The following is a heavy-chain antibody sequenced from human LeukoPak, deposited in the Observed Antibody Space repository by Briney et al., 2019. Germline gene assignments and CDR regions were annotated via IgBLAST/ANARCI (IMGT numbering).Heavy chain of an antibody. J-gene: IGHJ4*02. CDR3: ARDRTRGRGSSGSYYGLKRSFDY. D-gene: IGHD3-10*01. CDR2: IYSGVTT. Sequence: GGSLRLSCAASGFTVSNNYMSWVRQAPGRGLEWVSVIYSGVTTYYADSVKGRFTISRDNSKNTLFLQMNSLRAEDTAVYYCARDRTRGRGSSGSYYGLKRSFDYWGQGTLVTVSS. CDR1: GFTVSNNY. V-gene: IGHV3-66*01.